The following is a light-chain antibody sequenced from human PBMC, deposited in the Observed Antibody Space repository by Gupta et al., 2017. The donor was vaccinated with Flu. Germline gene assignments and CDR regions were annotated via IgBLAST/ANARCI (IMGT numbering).Light chain of an antibody. CDR1: SSDVGGYNY. V-gene: IGLV2-14*01. CDR2: EVR. CDR3: SSYTSTSNWV. Sequence: QSALSQSASVSGSPGQSITISCTGTSSDVGGYNYVSWYQQRPGKVPQLMIYEVRYRPSGVSSRFSGSKSGNTASLTISGLQPEDEATYYCSSYTSTSNWVFGGGTELTVL. J-gene: IGLJ3*02.